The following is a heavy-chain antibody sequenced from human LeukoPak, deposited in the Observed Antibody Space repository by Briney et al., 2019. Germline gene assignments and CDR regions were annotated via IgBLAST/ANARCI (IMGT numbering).Heavy chain of an antibody. Sequence: SETLSLTWTVAGGSISSYYWSWIRQPPGKGLEWIGYIYYSGSTNYNPSLKSRVTISVDTSKDQFSLKLSSVPAADTAVYYCASVGRIVVVPAEHSYFDYWGQGTLVTVSS. CDR1: GGSISSYY. V-gene: IGHV4-59*01. D-gene: IGHD2-2*01. J-gene: IGHJ4*02. CDR3: ASVGRIVVVPAEHSYFDY. CDR2: IYYSGST.